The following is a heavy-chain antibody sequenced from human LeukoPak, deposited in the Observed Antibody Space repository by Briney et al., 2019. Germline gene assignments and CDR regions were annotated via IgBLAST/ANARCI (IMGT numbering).Heavy chain of an antibody. J-gene: IGHJ5*02. Sequence: GGSLRLSCAASGFTFSSYAMHWVRQAPGKGLEWVAVISYDGSNKYYADSVKGRFTISRDNSKNTLYLQMNSLRAEDTAVYYCAREYDSSGYYYGNWFDPWGQGTLVTVSS. D-gene: IGHD3-22*01. V-gene: IGHV3-30-3*01. CDR1: GFTFSSYA. CDR3: AREYDSSGYYYGNWFDP. CDR2: ISYDGSNK.